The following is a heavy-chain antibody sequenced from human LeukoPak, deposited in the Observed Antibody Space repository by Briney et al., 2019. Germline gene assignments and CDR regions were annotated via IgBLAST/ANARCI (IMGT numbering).Heavy chain of an antibody. CDR2: INSEGSTI. J-gene: IGHJ4*02. D-gene: IGHD3-22*01. V-gene: IGHV3-74*01. Sequence: GGSLRLSCAGSGITFSTYWMHWVRQAPGKGLVWVSRINSEGSTINYADSVKGRFTISRDNAKNTLFLQMNSLRAEDTAVYYCARISSDSISYYDHWGQGTLVTVSS. CDR3: ARISSDSISYYDH. CDR1: GITFSTYW.